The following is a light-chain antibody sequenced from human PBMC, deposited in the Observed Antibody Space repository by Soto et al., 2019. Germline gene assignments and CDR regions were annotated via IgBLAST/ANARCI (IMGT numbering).Light chain of an antibody. CDR3: QSYDSSLSALYV. CDR2: GNS. V-gene: IGLV1-40*01. CDR1: SSNIGGNS. J-gene: IGLJ1*01. Sequence: QSVLTQPPSVSAAPGQKVTISCSGSSSNIGGNSVHWYQQLPGTAPKLLIYGNSNRPSGVPDRFSGSKSGTSASLAITGLQAEDEADYYCQSYDSSLSALYVFGTGTKVTVL.